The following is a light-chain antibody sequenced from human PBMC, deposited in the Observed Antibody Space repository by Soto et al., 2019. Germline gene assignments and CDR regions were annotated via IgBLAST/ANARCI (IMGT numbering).Light chain of an antibody. CDR2: DVS. Sequence: QSALTQPASVSGSPGQSITISCTGTSSDVGGYNYVSWYQQHPGKATKLMIYDVSNRPSGVSNRFSGSKSGNTASLTISGLQAEDEADYYCSSYTSSSFVVFGGGTNLTVL. V-gene: IGLV2-14*01. CDR3: SSYTSSSFVV. CDR1: SSDVGGYNY. J-gene: IGLJ2*01.